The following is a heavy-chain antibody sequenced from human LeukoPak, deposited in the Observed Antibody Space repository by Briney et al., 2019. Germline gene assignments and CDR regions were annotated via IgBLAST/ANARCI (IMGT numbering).Heavy chain of an antibody. Sequence: SETLSLTCAAYGGSFSGYYWSWIRQPPGKGLEWIGEINHSGSTNYNPSLKSRVTISVDTSKNQFSLKLSSVTAADTAVYYCARGRLLWFGELIIFDYWGQGTLVTVSS. CDR3: ARGRLLWFGELIIFDY. D-gene: IGHD3-10*01. J-gene: IGHJ4*02. CDR1: GGSFSGYY. V-gene: IGHV4-34*01. CDR2: INHSGST.